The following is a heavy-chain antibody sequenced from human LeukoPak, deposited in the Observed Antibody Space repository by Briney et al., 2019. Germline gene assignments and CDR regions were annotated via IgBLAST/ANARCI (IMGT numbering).Heavy chain of an antibody. CDR1: GFTFSSYS. CDR3: ARDDYGDYQFDY. V-gene: IGHV3-21*01. CDR2: ISSSSSYI. Sequence: GGSLRLSCAASGFTFSSYSMNWVRQAPGKGLEWVSSISSSSSYIYYADSVKGRFTISRDNAKNSLYLQMNSLRAEDTAVYYCARDDYGDYQFDYWGQGTLVTVSS. J-gene: IGHJ4*02. D-gene: IGHD4-17*01.